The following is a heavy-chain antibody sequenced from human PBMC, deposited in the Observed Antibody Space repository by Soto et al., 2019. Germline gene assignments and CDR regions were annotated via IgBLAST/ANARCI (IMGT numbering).Heavy chain of an antibody. CDR2: ILNDGSNR. V-gene: IGHV3-33*01. CDR1: GFTFSYYG. J-gene: IGHJ6*02. D-gene: IGHD3-10*01. Sequence: QVQLVESGGGVVQPGRSLRLSCAAAGFTFSYYGMHRVRQAPGKGLEWVAVILNDGSNRYHADSVKDRFTISRDNSKNTLYLQMNSLRAEDTAVYYCARDDEYSGNGMDVWGQGTTVTVS. CDR3: ARDDEYSGNGMDV.